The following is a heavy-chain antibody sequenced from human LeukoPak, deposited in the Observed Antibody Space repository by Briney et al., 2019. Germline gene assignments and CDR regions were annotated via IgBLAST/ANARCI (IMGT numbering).Heavy chain of an antibody. D-gene: IGHD4-23*01. J-gene: IGHJ4*02. Sequence: SETLSLTCTVSGGSISSSSYYWGWIRQPPVKGLEWIGISYYSGSTYYNPSLNRRGTISVDTSKNQFSLKLSSVTAADTAVYYYATTTVVTRAIRDWGQGTLVTVSS. CDR1: GGSISSSSYY. V-gene: IGHV4-39*01. CDR3: ATTTVVTRAIRD. CDR2: SYYSGST.